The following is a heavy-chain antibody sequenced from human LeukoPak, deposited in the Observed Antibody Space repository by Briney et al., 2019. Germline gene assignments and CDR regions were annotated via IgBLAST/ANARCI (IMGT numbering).Heavy chain of an antibody. V-gene: IGHV3-9*01. D-gene: IGHD3-3*01. Sequence: PGGSLRLSCAASGFVFEDFAMNWVRHVPGKGLEWVSDISWNSDRKHYADSVKGRFTISRDNAKKSLYLEMNSLRVEDTAFYYCAKPRGIGVRAFDIWGQGTMVTVSS. J-gene: IGHJ3*02. CDR3: AKPRGIGVRAFDI. CDR1: GFVFEDFA. CDR2: ISWNSDRK.